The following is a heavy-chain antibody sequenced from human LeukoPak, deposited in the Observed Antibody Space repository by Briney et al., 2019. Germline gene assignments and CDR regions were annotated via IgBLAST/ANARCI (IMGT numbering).Heavy chain of an antibody. V-gene: IGHV3-48*03. CDR3: VRSDWFDN. Sequence: GGSLRLSCAASGFTFSYYDMNWVRQAPGKGLEWVSYISSSGSTIYYADSVKGRFTISRDNAKNTLYLQMNSLRAEDTAMYYCVRSDWFDNWGQGTLVTVSS. CDR1: GFTFSYYD. J-gene: IGHJ5*02. CDR2: ISSSGSTI.